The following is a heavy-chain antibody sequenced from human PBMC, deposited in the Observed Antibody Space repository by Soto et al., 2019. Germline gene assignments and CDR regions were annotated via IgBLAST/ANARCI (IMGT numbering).Heavy chain of an antibody. CDR3: ARDWGRIAGIDY. J-gene: IGHJ4*02. V-gene: IGHV1-18*01. CDR1: GYTFTSYG. D-gene: IGHD3-10*01. CDR2: ISAYNGNT. Sequence: QVQLVQSGAEVKKPGASVKVSCKASGYTFTSYGISGVRQAPGQGLEWMGRISAYNGNTNYAQKLQGRVTMTTHTHTTTASMELRSLRVDDTVVFYCARDWGRIAGIDYWGQGTVVTV.